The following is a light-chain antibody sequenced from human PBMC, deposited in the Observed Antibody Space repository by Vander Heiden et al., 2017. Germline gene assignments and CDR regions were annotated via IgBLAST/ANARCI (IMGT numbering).Light chain of an antibody. Sequence: QSALTQPRSVSGSPGQSVTISCTGTSSDVGGYNYVSWYQQHPGKAPKRMMYDVSKRPSGVPDRFSGSKSGNTASPTISGLQAEDAADDDCCSSAGSYTVVFGGGTKLTVL. CDR1: SSDVGGYNY. CDR2: DVS. CDR3: CSSAGSYTVV. J-gene: IGLJ3*02. V-gene: IGLV2-11*01.